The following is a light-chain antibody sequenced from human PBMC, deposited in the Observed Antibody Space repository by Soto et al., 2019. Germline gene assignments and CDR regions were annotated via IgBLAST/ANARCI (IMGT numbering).Light chain of an antibody. Sequence: QSALTQPRSVSGSPGQSVTISCSGTSRDVGAYNYVSWYQQHPGKAPKLILFDVSKRPSGVPDRFSGSKSGNTASLTISGLQVDDEAEYYCCSYAGSYILVFGGGTKLTVL. V-gene: IGLV2-11*01. CDR3: CSYAGSYILV. CDR1: SRDVGAYNY. J-gene: IGLJ2*01. CDR2: DVS.